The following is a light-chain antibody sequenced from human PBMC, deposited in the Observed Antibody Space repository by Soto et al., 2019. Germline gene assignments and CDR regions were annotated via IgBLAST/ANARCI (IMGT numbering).Light chain of an antibody. CDR3: CSYSASRTRGV. V-gene: IGLV2-14*01. CDR1: GSDVGLNF. CDR2: EVT. J-gene: IGLJ3*02. Sequence: QSVLTQPASVSGSPGQSITISCTGTGSDVGLNFVSWYQQYPGKAPKLIIFEVTSRPSGVSSRFSGSRSGNTASLTISGLQTDDEGDYYCCSYSASRTRGVFG.